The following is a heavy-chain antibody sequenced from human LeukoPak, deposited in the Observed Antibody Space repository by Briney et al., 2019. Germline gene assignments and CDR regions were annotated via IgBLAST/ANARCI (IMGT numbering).Heavy chain of an antibody. CDR1: TFSFSDYR. Sequence: GGSLRLSCAASTFSFSDYRMNWVRQAPGKGMEWVSSISSSSTNIYYADSVRGRFTISRDNAKKSLYLQMNSLRAEDTAVYYCATSYGSGSYYDHYYYGMDVWGQGTTVTVSS. V-gene: IGHV3-21*01. CDR2: ISSSSTNI. D-gene: IGHD3-10*01. J-gene: IGHJ6*02. CDR3: ATSYGSGSYYDHYYYGMDV.